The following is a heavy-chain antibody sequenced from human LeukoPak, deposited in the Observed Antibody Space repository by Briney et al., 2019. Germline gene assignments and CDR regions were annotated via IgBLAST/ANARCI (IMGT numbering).Heavy chain of an antibody. D-gene: IGHD3-10*01. J-gene: IGHJ4*02. V-gene: IGHV3-7*01. CDR3: ARSLYGSGSYPDY. CDR2: IKQDGSEK. Sequence: GGSLRLSCAASGFTFSSYTMNWVRQAPGKGLEWVANIKQDGSEKYYVDSVKGRFTISRDNAKNSLYLQMNSLRAEDTAVYYCARSLYGSGSYPDYWGQGTLVTVSS. CDR1: GFTFSSYT.